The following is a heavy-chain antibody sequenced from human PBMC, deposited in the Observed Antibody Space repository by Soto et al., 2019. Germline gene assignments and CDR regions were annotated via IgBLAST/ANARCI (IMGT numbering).Heavy chain of an antibody. Sequence: QVQLVQSGAEVKKPGASVKVSCKASGYTFTSYGISWVRQAPGQGLEWMGWISAYNGNTNYAQKLQGRVTMTTDTSTSTAYMELRSLRYDDTAVYYCARPYDDIWGSYRVGAFDIWGQGTMVTVSS. CDR2: ISAYNGNT. V-gene: IGHV1-18*01. CDR1: GYTFTSYG. CDR3: ARPYDDIWGSYRVGAFDI. D-gene: IGHD3-16*02. J-gene: IGHJ3*02.